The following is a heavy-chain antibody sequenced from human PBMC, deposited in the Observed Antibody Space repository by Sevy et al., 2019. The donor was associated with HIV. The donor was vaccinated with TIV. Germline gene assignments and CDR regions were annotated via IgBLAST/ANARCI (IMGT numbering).Heavy chain of an antibody. D-gene: IGHD6-13*01. V-gene: IGHV3-23*01. J-gene: IGHJ5*02. CDR3: AKELIAAAGTTCPFDP. CDR1: GFTFSSYA. Sequence: GGSLRLSCAASGFTFSSYAMSWVHQAPGKGLEWVSAISGSGGSTYYADSVKGRFTISRDNSKNTLYLQMNSLRAEDTAVYYCAKELIAAAGTTCPFDPWGQGTLVTVSS. CDR2: ISGSGGST.